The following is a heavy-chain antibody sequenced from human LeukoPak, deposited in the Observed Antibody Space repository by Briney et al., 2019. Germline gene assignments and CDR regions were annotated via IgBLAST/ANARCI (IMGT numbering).Heavy chain of an antibody. CDR2: INHSVST. Sequence: SETLSLTCAVYGGSFSGYYWSWIRQPPGKGLEWIGEINHSVSTNYNPSLKSRVTISVDTSKNQFSLKLSSVTAADTAVYYCARNLRYCSSTSCSWGLYYYYYMDVWGKGTTVTVSS. V-gene: IGHV4-34*01. J-gene: IGHJ6*03. CDR1: GGSFSGYY. CDR3: ARNLRYCSSTSCSWGLYYYYYMDV. D-gene: IGHD2-2*01.